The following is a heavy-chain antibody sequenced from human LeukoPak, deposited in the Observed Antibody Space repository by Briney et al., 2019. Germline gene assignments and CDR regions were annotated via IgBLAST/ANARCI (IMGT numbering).Heavy chain of an antibody. CDR2: IIPIFGTA. Sequence: SVKVSCKASGGTFSSYAISWVRQAPGQGLEWMGGIIPIFGTANYAQKFQGRVAITADESTSTAYMELSSLRSEDTAVYYCAREGGTMVRGVINAFDIWGQGTMVTVSS. D-gene: IGHD3-10*01. J-gene: IGHJ3*02. CDR3: AREGGTMVRGVINAFDI. V-gene: IGHV1-69*13. CDR1: GGTFSSYA.